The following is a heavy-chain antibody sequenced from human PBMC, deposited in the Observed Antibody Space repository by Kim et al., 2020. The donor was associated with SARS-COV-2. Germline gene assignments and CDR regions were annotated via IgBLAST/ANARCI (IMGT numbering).Heavy chain of an antibody. D-gene: IGHD2-2*01. CDR3: ARRYCSSTSCYGDY. CDR2: INPNSGGT. V-gene: IGHV1-2*06. CDR1: GYTFTGYY. J-gene: IGHJ4*02. Sequence: ASVKVSCKASGYTFTGYYMHWVRQAPGQGLEWLGRINPNSGGTNYAQKFQVRVTMTRDTSISTAYMELSRLRSDDTAVYYCARRYCSSTSCYGDYWGQGTLVTVSS.